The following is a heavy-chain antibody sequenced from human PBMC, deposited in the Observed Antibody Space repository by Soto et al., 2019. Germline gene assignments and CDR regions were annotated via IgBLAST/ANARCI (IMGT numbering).Heavy chain of an antibody. CDR1: GLSFSGYY. Sequence: XETLSLTCAVYGLSFSGYYWSWIRQPPGKGLEWIGEINHSGSTNYNPSLKSRVTISVDTSKNQFSLKLSSVTAADTAVYYCARGNQYYYGSGSYYNNWFDPWGQGTLVTVSS. D-gene: IGHD3-10*01. V-gene: IGHV4-34*01. CDR2: INHSGST. CDR3: ARGNQYYYGSGSYYNNWFDP. J-gene: IGHJ5*02.